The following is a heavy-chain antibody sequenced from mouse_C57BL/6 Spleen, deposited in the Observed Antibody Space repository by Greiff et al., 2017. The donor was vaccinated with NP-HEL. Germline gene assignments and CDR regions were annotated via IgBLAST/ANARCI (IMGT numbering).Heavy chain of an antibody. D-gene: IGHD3-3*01. CDR1: GYTFTSYW. V-gene: IGHV1-69*01. J-gene: IGHJ2*01. Sequence: VQLQQPGAELVMPGASVKLSCKASGYTFTSYWIHWVKQRPGQGLEWIGEIDPSDSYTNYNQKFKGKSTLTVDKSSSTAYMQLSSLTSEDSAVYYCARRDSFDYWGQGTTLTVSS. CDR2: IDPSDSYT. CDR3: ARRDSFDY.